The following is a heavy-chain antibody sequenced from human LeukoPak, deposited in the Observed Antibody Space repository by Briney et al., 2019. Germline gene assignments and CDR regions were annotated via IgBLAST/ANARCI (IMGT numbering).Heavy chain of an antibody. CDR2: ISSSSSYI. CDR3: ARGGSGWYEGDY. D-gene: IGHD6-19*01. CDR1: GFTLSSYS. V-gene: IGHV3-21*01. J-gene: IGHJ4*02. Sequence: PGGSLRLSCAASGFTLSSYSMNWVRQAPGKGLEWVSSISSSSSYIYYADSVKGRFTISRDNAKKSLYLQMNSLRAEDTAVYYCARGGSGWYEGDYWGQGTLVTVSS.